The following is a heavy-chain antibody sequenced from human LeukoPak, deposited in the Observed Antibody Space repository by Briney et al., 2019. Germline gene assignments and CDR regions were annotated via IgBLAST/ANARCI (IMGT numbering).Heavy chain of an antibody. V-gene: IGHV4-30-2*01. CDR3: ARYIVVVPAAIGWFDP. J-gene: IGHJ5*02. D-gene: IGHD2-2*02. Sequence: SQTLSLTCAVSGGSISSGGYSWSWIRQPPGKGLEWIGYIYHSGSTYYNPSLKRRVTISVDRSKNQFSLKLSSVTAADTAVYYCARYIVVVPAAIGWFDPWGQGTLVTVSS. CDR1: GGSISSGGYS. CDR2: IYHSGST.